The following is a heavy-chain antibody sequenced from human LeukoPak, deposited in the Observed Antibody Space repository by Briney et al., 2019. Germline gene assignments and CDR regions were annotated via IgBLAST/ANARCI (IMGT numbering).Heavy chain of an antibody. D-gene: IGHD2-8*02. CDR2: ISYSGST. V-gene: IGHV4-59*01. Sequence: SETLSLTCTVSGGSISGYHWSWIRQPPGKGLEWIGHISYSGSTRYNSPLNSRVTISVDTSNNQFSLKLTSVTAADTAVYYCARFTGTYLAYWGQGILVTVSS. J-gene: IGHJ4*02. CDR3: ARFTGTYLAY. CDR1: GGSISGYH.